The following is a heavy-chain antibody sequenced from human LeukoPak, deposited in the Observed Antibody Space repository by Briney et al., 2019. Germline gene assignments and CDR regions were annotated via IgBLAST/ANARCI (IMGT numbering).Heavy chain of an antibody. CDR2: ITATGDTA. CDR3: AGDRNSDWYSPLDY. CDR1: GFTFTKCA. Sequence: PGGSLRLSCVASGFTFTKCAMSWIRQAPGKGLEWVAIITATGDTAYYADSVKGRFTISRGNSRNMVYMQMDSLRAEDTAIYYCAGDRNSDWYSPLDYWGQGSQVTVSP. D-gene: IGHD6-19*01. J-gene: IGHJ4*02. V-gene: IGHV3-23*01.